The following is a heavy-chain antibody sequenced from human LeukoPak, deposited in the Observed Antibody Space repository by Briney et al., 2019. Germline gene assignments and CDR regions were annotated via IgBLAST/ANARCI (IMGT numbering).Heavy chain of an antibody. CDR3: AKDRVAGIGYWFFDL. CDR2: ISWDSGTI. CDR1: GFTFDDYG. D-gene: IGHD6-19*01. J-gene: IGHJ2*01. V-gene: IGHV3-9*01. Sequence: PGGSLRLSCAGSGFTFDDYGIHWVRQAPGKGLEWVSGISWDSGTIVYADSVKGRFTISRDNSKNSLYLQMNSLRAEDTAFYYCAKDRVAGIGYWFFDLWGRGTLVTVSS.